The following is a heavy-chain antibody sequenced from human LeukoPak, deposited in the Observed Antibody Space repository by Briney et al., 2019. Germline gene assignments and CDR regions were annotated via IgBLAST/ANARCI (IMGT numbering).Heavy chain of an antibody. CDR1: GFSFGSSD. D-gene: IGHD1-1*01. Sequence: GGSLRLSCAAPGFSFGSSDMNWFRQAPGEGLQWVSNINYNGRSTSYADSVKGRFTISRDNSKSMLFLQMNSLRAEDTALYYCAQDPNWESGYWGQGTLVSVSS. V-gene: IGHV3-23*01. J-gene: IGHJ4*02. CDR3: AQDPNWESGY. CDR2: INYNGRST.